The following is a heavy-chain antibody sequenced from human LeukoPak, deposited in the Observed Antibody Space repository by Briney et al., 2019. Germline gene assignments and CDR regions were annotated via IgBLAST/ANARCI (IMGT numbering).Heavy chain of an antibody. CDR3: AKGVSSSWSNDAFDI. D-gene: IGHD6-13*01. Sequence: PGRSLRLSCVASGFTFSRHDMNCVRQAPGKGLEWVAVISYDGSNKYYADSVKGRFTISRDNSKNTLYLQMNSLRTEDTAVYYCAKGVSSSWSNDAFDIWGQGTMVTVSS. V-gene: IGHV3-30*18. J-gene: IGHJ3*02. CDR1: GFTFSRHD. CDR2: ISYDGSNK.